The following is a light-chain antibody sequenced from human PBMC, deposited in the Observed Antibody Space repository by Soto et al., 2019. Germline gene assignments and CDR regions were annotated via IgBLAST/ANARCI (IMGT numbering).Light chain of an antibody. Sequence: IVLTQSPATLSLFPGERATLSCRASQSVSSYLAWYQQKPGQAPRLLMSAASNRATGIPARFTGSGSGTDFTLTISSLEPEDFAVYYCQQYGSSSYTFGQGTQLEIK. CDR3: QQYGSSSYT. V-gene: IGKV3-11*01. CDR2: AAS. CDR1: QSVSSY. J-gene: IGKJ2*01.